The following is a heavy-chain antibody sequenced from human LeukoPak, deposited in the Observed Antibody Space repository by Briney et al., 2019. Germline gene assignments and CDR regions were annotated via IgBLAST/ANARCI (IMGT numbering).Heavy chain of an antibody. CDR1: GSSFKTDY. V-gene: IGHV4-4*07. CDR3: ARDIVYLIDEDYG. CDR2: IHTSGSA. Sequence: SETLSLTGSVTGSSFKTDYWSWIRQPAGKGLEWIGRIHTSGSADYSPSLQSRVTISVDMSKKEFSLKLTSVTAADTAVYYCARDIVYLIDEDYGWGQGILVTVSS. J-gene: IGHJ4*02. D-gene: IGHD4-17*01.